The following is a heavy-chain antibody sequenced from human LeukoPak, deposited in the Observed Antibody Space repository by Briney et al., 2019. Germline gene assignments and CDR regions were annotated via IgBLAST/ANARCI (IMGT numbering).Heavy chain of an antibody. D-gene: IGHD3-16*02. Sequence: SETLSLTCTVSGGSISSYYWSWIRQPPGKGLEWIGYIYYSGSTNYNPSLKSRVTISVDTSKNQFSLKLSSVTAADTAVYYCARFNYDYVWGSYRLTELYHFDYWGQGTLVTVSS. CDR3: ARFNYDYVWGSYRLTELYHFDY. V-gene: IGHV4-59*01. J-gene: IGHJ4*02. CDR2: IYYSGST. CDR1: GGSISSYY.